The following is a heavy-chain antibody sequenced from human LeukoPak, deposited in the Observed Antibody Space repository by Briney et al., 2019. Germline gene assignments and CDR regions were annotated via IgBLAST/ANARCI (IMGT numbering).Heavy chain of an antibody. CDR3: AKGGGYEAQYYYYYLDV. Sequence: GGSLRLSCAASGFTFSSYGMYWVRQAPGKGLESVAFIRYDGSNKYYADSVKGRFTVSRDNSKNTLYLQMKSLRAEDTAVYYCAKGGGYEAQYYYYYLDVWGKGTTVTISS. J-gene: IGHJ6*03. D-gene: IGHD5-12*01. CDR1: GFTFSSYG. CDR2: IRYDGSNK. V-gene: IGHV3-30*02.